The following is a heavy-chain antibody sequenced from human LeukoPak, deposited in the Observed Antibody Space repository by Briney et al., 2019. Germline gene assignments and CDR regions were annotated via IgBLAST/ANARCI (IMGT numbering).Heavy chain of an antibody. Sequence: PGGSLRLSCAASGFTFSSYSMNWVRQAPGKGLEWVSYISSSSSTIYYADSVKGRFTISRDNAKNSLYLQMNSLRAEDTAVYYCARAPRSTVTRGLFDYWGQGTLVTVSS. CDR3: ARAPRSTVTRGLFDY. J-gene: IGHJ4*02. CDR2: ISSSSSTI. D-gene: IGHD4-17*01. V-gene: IGHV3-48*04. CDR1: GFTFSSYS.